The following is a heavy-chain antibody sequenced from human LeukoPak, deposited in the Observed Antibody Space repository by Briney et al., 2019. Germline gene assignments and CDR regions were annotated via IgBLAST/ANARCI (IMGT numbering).Heavy chain of an antibody. CDR2: INHSGST. J-gene: IGHJ4*02. CDR1: GGSFSGYY. CDR3: ARGPPPDFDY. Sequence: SETLSLTCAVYGGSFSGYYWSWIRQPPGKGLEWIGEINHSGSTNYNPSLKSRVTISVDTSKNQFSLKLSSVTAADTAVYYCARGPPPDFDYWGRGTLVTVSS. V-gene: IGHV4-34*01.